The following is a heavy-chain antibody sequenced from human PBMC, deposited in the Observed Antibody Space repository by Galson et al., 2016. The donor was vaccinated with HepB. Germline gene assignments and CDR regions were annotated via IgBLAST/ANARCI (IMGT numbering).Heavy chain of an antibody. CDR3: ARFGGSLGMDV. V-gene: IGHV3-33*01. CDR2: IWYDGSNK. Sequence: SLRLSCAASGFTRSDFGMPLVRRVPGKGLEWVALIWYDGSNKHYADSVKGRFTISRDNSKNTLYLQMNSLTAEDTAVYYCARFGGSLGMDVWGQGTTVTVSS. D-gene: IGHD2-15*01. J-gene: IGHJ6*02. CDR1: GFTRSDFG.